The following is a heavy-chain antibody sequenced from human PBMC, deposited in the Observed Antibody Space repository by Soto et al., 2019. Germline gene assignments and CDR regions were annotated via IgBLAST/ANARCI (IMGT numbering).Heavy chain of an antibody. CDR3: ARGLSGYYGFDY. V-gene: IGHV3-74*01. CDR2: IKGDGTNT. Sequence: EVQLVESGGGLVQFGASLRLSCAASGFTFSSYWMHWVRQVPGKGLVWVSRIKGDGTNTGYADSVKGRFTISRDNVKNTLYLQMNSLRAEDTAVYYCARGLSGYYGFDYWGQGTLVTVSS. J-gene: IGHJ4*02. D-gene: IGHD5-12*01. CDR1: GFTFSSYW.